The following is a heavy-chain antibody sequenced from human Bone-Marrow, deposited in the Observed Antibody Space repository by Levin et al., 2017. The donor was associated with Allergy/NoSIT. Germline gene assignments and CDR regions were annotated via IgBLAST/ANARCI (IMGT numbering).Heavy chain of an antibody. V-gene: IGHV3-23*01. J-gene: IGHJ4*02. CDR3: AKANKGYNWNYVDY. CDR2: ISGSGATS. D-gene: IGHD1-20*01. CDR1: GFSFSGYA. Sequence: HAGGSLRLSCAASGFSFSGYAMSWVRQAPGKGLEWVSGISGSGATSWYADSVRGRFTISRDNSENTLYLQINSLRAQDTALYYCAKANKGYNWNYVDYWGQGTLVTVSS.